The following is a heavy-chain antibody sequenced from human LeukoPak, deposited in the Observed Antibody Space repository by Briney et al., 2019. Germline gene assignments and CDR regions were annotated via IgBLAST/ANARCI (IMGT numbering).Heavy chain of an antibody. D-gene: IGHD3-22*01. CDR2: IYYSENT. CDR3: ARETDYFDNNHYFDY. J-gene: IGHJ4*02. V-gene: IGHV4-31*03. CDR1: GGSISSGGYY. Sequence: SETLSLTCTVSGGSISSGGYYWSWIRQRPGKGLEWIGYIYYSENTYFNPSLKSRVTISVDTSKIQFSLKLNSVTAADTAVYYCARETDYFDNNHYFDYWGQGTLVTVSS.